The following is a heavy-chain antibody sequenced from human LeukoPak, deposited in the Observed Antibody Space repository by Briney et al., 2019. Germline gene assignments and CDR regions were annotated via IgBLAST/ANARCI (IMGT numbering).Heavy chain of an antibody. Sequence: SETLSLTCTVSGGSIRSGNYYWSWIRQPPGKGLEWIGYIYYSGNTYYNPSLKSRVTISIDTSKNQFSLKLNSVTAADTAVYYCVRVGGAGSIITPFDYWGQGTLVTVSS. CDR3: VRVGGAGSIITPFDY. CDR1: GGSIRSGNYY. J-gene: IGHJ4*02. V-gene: IGHV4-30-4*01. CDR2: IYYSGNT. D-gene: IGHD3-16*01.